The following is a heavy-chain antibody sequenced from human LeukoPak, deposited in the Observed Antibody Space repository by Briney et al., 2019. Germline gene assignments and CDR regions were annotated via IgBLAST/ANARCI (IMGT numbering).Heavy chain of an antibody. D-gene: IGHD6-13*01. V-gene: IGHV1-24*01. CDR2: FDPEDGET. CDR1: GYTLTEFS. Sequence: GASVKVSCKVSGYTLTEFSMTWVRQALGKGLEWMGGFDPEDGETIYAQKFQGRITMTEDISTDTAYMELASLTSEDTAVYYCATAPEEHLVHYWGQGTLVTVSS. J-gene: IGHJ1*01. CDR3: ATAPEEHLVHY.